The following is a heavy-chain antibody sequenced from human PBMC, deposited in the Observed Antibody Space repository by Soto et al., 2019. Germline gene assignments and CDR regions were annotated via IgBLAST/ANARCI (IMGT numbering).Heavy chain of an antibody. CDR3: ARGLKQHHEYYDFWSGYYRGAPYYYYGLDV. CDR2: MNPNSGNT. D-gene: IGHD3-3*01. CDR1: GYTFTSYD. V-gene: IGHV1-8*01. J-gene: IGHJ6*02. Sequence: ASVKVSCKASGYTFTSYDINWVRQATGQGLEWMGWMNPNSGNTGYAQKFQGRVTMTRNTSISTAYMELSSLRSEDTAVYYCARGLKQHHEYYDFWSGYYRGAPYYYYGLDVWGQGTTVTVSS.